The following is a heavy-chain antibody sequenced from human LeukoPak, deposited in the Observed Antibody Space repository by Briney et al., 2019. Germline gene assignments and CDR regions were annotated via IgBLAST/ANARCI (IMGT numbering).Heavy chain of an antibody. D-gene: IGHD4-17*01. CDR1: GGSISSYY. V-gene: IGHV4-4*07. CDR3: ARAMGYGDYQAVRTYYYYGIDV. J-gene: IGHJ6*02. Sequence: SETLSLTCTVSGGSISSYYWSWIRQPAGKGLEWIGRIYTSGSTNYNPSLKSRVTMSVDTSKNQFSLKLSSVTAADTAVYYCARAMGYGDYQAVRTYYYYGIDVWGQGTTVTVSS. CDR2: IYTSGST.